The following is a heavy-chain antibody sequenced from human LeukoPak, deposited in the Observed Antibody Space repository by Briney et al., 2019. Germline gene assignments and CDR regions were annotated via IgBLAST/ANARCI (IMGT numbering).Heavy chain of an antibody. CDR2: IYYSGST. CDR1: GGSINSGANY. D-gene: IGHD5-18*01. J-gene: IGHJ6*03. CDR3: ARGYGYGYGFYYNYYMDV. V-gene: IGHV4-39*07. Sequence: PPETLSLTCTVSGGSINSGANYWAWPSHPPGSGLEWIGTIYYSGSTYYNLSPNSRVTMSLDTSKTQFSLKLSSVTAADTAVYYCARGYGYGYGFYYNYYMDVWGKGTTVTVSS.